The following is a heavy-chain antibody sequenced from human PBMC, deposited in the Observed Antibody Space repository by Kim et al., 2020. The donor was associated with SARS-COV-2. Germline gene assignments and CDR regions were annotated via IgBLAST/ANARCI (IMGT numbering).Heavy chain of an antibody. J-gene: IGHJ5*01. CDR2: IAHRGGT. D-gene: IGHD3-16*02. CDR3: ASFWF. Sequence: SETLSLTCAVYGGSFTAYYWSWIRQAPGKGLEWIGDIAHRGGTNNNPSLKSRVAILVDTSKNQLSLKLTSVTAADTGVYYCASFWF. V-gene: IGHV4-34*01. CDR1: GGSFTAYY.